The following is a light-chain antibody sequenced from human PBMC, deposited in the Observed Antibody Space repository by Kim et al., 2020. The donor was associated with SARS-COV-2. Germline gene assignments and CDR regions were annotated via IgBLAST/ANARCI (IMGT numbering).Light chain of an antibody. CDR2: GAS. CDR3: QQYGTSPPWT. V-gene: IGKV3-20*01. CDR1: QSVSNTY. Sequence: EIVLTQSPGTLSLSPGQRATLSCRASQSVSNTYLAWYQQKPGQAPRLLIYGASRRATGIPDRFSGSGSGTDFILTISRLEPEDFAVYYCQQYGTSPPWTFGQGTKVDIK. J-gene: IGKJ1*01.